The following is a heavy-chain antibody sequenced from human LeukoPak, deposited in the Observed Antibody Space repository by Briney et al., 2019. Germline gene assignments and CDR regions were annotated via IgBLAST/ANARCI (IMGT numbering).Heavy chain of an antibody. J-gene: IGHJ6*03. D-gene: IGHD5-12*01. CDR3: ARAARLRLILYYYMDV. CDR1: GYTFTSYD. V-gene: IGHV1-8*01. Sequence: ASVKVSCKASGYTFTSYDINWVRQATGQGLEWMGWMNPNSGNTGYAQKFQGRVTMTRNTSISTAYMELSSLRSEDTAVYYCARAARLRLILYYYMDVGGKGTTVTVSS. CDR2: MNPNSGNT.